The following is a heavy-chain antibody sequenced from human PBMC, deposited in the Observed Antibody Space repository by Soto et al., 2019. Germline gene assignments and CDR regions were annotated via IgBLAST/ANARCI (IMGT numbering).Heavy chain of an antibody. CDR1: GFTFSSYW. CDR3: ARDGLSGYDFEGNYYYYYGMDV. V-gene: IGHV3-7*01. J-gene: IGHJ6*02. D-gene: IGHD5-12*01. CDR2: IKQDGSEK. Sequence: GGSLRLSCAASGFTFSSYWMSWVRQAPGKGLEWVANIKQDGSEKYYVDSVKGRFTISKDNAKNSLYLQMNSLRAEDTAVYYCARDGLSGYDFEGNYYYYYGMDVWGQGTTVTVSS.